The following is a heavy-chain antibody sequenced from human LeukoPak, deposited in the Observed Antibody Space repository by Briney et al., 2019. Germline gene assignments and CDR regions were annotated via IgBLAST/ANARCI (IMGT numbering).Heavy chain of an antibody. CDR2: INPNSGGT. Sequence: SVTVSCKASGYTFTGYYMHWVRQAPGQGLEWMGWINPNSGGTNYAQKFQGWVTMTRDTSISTAYMELSRLRSDDTAVYYCARIRSPVSYFDYWGQGTLVTVSS. V-gene: IGHV1-2*04. CDR3: ARIRSPVSYFDY. CDR1: GYTFTGYY. J-gene: IGHJ4*02. D-gene: IGHD3-10*01.